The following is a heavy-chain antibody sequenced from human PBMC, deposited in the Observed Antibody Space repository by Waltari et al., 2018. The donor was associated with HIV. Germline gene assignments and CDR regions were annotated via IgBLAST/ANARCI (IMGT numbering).Heavy chain of an antibody. CDR2: KNPNSGNT. Sequence: QVQLVQSGAEVKKPGASVKVSCKASGYTFTSYDINWVRQATGQGLEWMGWKNPNSGNTGATQEYQGRVTMTRNTSITTAYMELSDLRSDDTAVYYCAKGEGFSGSWENWFDPWGQGTLVTVSS. V-gene: IGHV1-8*01. CDR1: GYTFTSYD. J-gene: IGHJ5*02. CDR3: AKGEGFSGSWENWFDP. D-gene: IGHD1-26*01.